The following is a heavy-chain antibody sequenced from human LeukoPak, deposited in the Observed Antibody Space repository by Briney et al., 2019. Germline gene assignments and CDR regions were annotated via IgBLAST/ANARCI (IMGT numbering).Heavy chain of an antibody. J-gene: IGHJ4*02. CDR3: ARVPRQYYDFWSGYYTLGGNFDY. CDR1: GYTFTSYG. D-gene: IGHD3-3*01. V-gene: IGHV1-18*01. CDR2: ISAYNGNT. Sequence: ASVKVSCTASGYTFTSYGISWVRQAPGQGLEWMGWISAYNGNTNYAQKLQGRVTMTTDTSTSTAYMELRSLRSDDTAVYYCARVPRQYYDFWSGYYTLGGNFDYWGQGTLVTVSS.